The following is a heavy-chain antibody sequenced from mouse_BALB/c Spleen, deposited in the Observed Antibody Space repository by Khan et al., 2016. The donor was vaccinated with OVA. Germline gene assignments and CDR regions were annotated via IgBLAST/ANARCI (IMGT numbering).Heavy chain of an antibody. CDR3: ARKNYYGYAMDY. D-gene: IGHD1-1*01. V-gene: IGHV3-2*02. CDR1: GYSITSGYA. J-gene: IGHJ4*01. CDR2: ISYSGLT. Sequence: EVKLLESGPGLVKPSQSLSLTCTVTGYSITSGYAWNWIRQFPGNKLEWMGYISYSGLTRYNPSLRSRISITRDPSKTQFFLQLNSVTTKDTATYYCARKNYYGYAMDYWGQGTSVTVSS.